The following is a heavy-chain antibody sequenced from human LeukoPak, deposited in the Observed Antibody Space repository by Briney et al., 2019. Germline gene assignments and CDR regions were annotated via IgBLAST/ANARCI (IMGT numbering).Heavy chain of an antibody. CDR3: ARDVYSSTPNFFEY. Sequence: GGSLRLSCAASGFTFASHWMHWVRQTPGKGLVWVSRVNSGGSGTSYADSVEGRFTISRDNSKNTLYLQMNSLRAEDTALYYCARDVYSSTPNFFEYWGQGTRVTVSS. J-gene: IGHJ4*02. V-gene: IGHV3-74*01. D-gene: IGHD6-19*01. CDR2: VNSGGSGT. CDR1: GFTFASHW.